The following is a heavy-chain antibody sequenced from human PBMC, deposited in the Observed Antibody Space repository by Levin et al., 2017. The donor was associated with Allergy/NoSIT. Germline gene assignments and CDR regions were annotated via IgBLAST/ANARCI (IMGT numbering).Heavy chain of an antibody. CDR1: GGSISSYY. Sequence: MTSETLSLTCTVSGGSISSYYWSWIRQPPGKGLEWIGYIYYSGSTNYNPSLKSRVTISVDTSKNQFSLKLSSVTAADTAVYYCARQPHFHDYYMDGWGKGTTVTVSS. CDR2: IYYSGST. J-gene: IGHJ6*03. CDR3: ARQPHFHDYYMDG. V-gene: IGHV4-59*08.